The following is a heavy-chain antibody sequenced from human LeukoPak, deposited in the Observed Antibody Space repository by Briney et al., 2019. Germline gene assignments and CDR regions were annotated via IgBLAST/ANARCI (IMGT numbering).Heavy chain of an antibody. V-gene: IGHV3-7*03. D-gene: IGHD2-2*01. CDR2: IKQDGSEK. CDR3: ARDENYRVVPAAILHYGMDV. J-gene: IGHJ6*04. Sequence: PGGSLRLSCAASGFTFSSYWMSWVRQAPGKGLEWVANIKQDGSEKYYVDSVKGRFTISRDNAKNSLYLQMNSLRAEDTAVYYCARDENYRVVPAAILHYGMDVWGKGTTVTVSS. CDR1: GFTFSSYW.